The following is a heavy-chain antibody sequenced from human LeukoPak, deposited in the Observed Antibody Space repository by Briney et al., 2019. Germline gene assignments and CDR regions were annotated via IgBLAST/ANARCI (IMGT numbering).Heavy chain of an antibody. CDR1: GGTFSSYA. J-gene: IGHJ4*02. Sequence: SVKVSCKASGGTFSSYAISWVRQAPGQGLEWMGGIIPIFGTADYAQKFQGRVTITADESTSTAYMELSSLRSEDTAVYYCARGGTHTYYFDYWGQGTLVTVSS. CDR2: IIPIFGTA. CDR3: ARGGTHTYYFDY. D-gene: IGHD1-1*01. V-gene: IGHV1-69*13.